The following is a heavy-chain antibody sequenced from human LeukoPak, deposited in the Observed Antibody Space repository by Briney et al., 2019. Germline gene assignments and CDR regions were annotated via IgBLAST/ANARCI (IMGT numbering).Heavy chain of an antibody. J-gene: IGHJ4*02. V-gene: IGHV1-2*02. Sequence: GASVKVSCKASGYTFTGYYMHWVRQAPGQGLEWMGWINPNSGGTNYAQKFQGRVTMTRDTSISTAYMELSRLRSDDTAVYYCARDQGDSWGVRQPGNYWGQGTLVTVSS. D-gene: IGHD3-10*01. CDR1: GYTFTGYY. CDR2: INPNSGGT. CDR3: ARDQGDSWGVRQPGNY.